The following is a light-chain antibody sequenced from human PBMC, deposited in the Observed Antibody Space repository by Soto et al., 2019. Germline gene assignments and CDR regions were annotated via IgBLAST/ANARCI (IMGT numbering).Light chain of an antibody. CDR2: DAS. Sequence: EIVCTQSHTTLSVSPVGRVPLSCRASQSINFYLAWYQQTPGQPPRLLVHDASKRATGVPARFIGSGSGTDFTLTISSLEPEDFAVYFCQHRFNWLVTFGQGTRLEIK. CDR1: QSINFY. CDR3: QHRFNWLVT. V-gene: IGKV3-11*01. J-gene: IGKJ5*01.